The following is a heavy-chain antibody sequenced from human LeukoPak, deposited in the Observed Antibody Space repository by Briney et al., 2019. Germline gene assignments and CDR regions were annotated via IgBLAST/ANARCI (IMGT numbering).Heavy chain of an antibody. J-gene: IGHJ4*02. CDR3: TRDPYYYDSSGYGYYFDY. CDR2: IRSKAYGGTT. CDR1: GFTFSDHY. D-gene: IGHD3-22*01. Sequence: GSLRLSCAASGFTFSDHYMDWVRQAPGKGLEWVGFIRSKAYGGTTEYAASVKGRFTISRDDSKSIAYLQMNSLKTEDTAVYYCTRDPYYYDSSGYGYYFDYWGQGTLVTVSS. V-gene: IGHV3-49*04.